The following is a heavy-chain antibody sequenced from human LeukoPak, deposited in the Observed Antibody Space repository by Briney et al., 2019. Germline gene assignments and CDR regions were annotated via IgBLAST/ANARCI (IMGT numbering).Heavy chain of an antibody. CDR2: IYTSGST. D-gene: IGHD3-22*01. CDR3: ARGWVYYDSSGYYYVGFDY. V-gene: IGHV4-61*02. CDR1: GGSISSGSYY. J-gene: IGHJ4*02. Sequence: PSETLSLTCTVSGGSISSGSYYWSWIRQPAGKGLEWIGRIYTSGSTNYNPSLKSRVTISVDTSKNQFSLKLSSVTAADTAVYYCARGWVYYDSSGYYYVGFDYWGQGTLVTVSS.